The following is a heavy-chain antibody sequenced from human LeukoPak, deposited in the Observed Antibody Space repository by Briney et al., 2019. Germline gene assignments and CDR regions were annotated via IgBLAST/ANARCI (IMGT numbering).Heavy chain of an antibody. D-gene: IGHD2-8*02. Sequence: PGGSLRLSCAASGFTFSSYWMHWVRPAPGKGLVWVSRINTDGSSTSYADSVKGRFTISRDNAKNTLYLQMNSLRAEDTAVYYCARDSGYYYMDVWGKGTTVTVSS. J-gene: IGHJ6*03. CDR2: INTDGSST. CDR3: ARDSGYYYMDV. CDR1: GFTFSSYW. V-gene: IGHV3-74*01.